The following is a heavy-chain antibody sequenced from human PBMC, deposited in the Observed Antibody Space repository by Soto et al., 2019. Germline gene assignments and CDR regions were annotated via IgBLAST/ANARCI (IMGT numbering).Heavy chain of an antibody. CDR1: GYTFTSYA. Sequence: ASVKVSCKASGYTFTSYAMHWVRQAPGQRLEWMGWINAGNGNTKYSQKFQGRVTITRDTSASTAYMELSSLRSEDTAVYYCASVGMYYDILTGPRPYYYGMDVWGQGTTVTVSS. J-gene: IGHJ6*02. CDR2: INAGNGNT. CDR3: ASVGMYYDILTGPRPYYYGMDV. D-gene: IGHD3-9*01. V-gene: IGHV1-3*01.